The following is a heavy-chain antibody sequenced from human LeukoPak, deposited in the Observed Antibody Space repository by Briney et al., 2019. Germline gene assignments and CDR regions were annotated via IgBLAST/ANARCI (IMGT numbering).Heavy chain of an antibody. Sequence: GRSLRLSRAASGFTFSSYGMHWVRQAPGKGLEWVAVISYDGSNKYYADSVKGRFTISRDNSKNTLYLQMNSLRAEDTAVYYCAKGNSDIVVVPAAPCEFDPWGQGTLVTVSS. J-gene: IGHJ5*02. CDR2: ISYDGSNK. CDR3: AKGNSDIVVVPAAPCEFDP. V-gene: IGHV3-30*18. CDR1: GFTFSSYG. D-gene: IGHD2-2*01.